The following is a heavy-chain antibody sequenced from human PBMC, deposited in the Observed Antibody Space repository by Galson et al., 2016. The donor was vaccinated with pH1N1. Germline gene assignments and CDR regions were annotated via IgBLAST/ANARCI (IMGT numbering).Heavy chain of an antibody. Sequence: SLRLSCAASGFTFEDFALHWVRQGPGKGPEWVSGISWNRGAIDYAESVKGRFTISRDNAKNSLYLQMDSLRAEDTALYYCVKDRAFYYDSSGYDYAFDIWGQGTMVTVAS. J-gene: IGHJ3*02. CDR3: VKDRAFYYDSSGYDYAFDI. CDR2: ISWNRGAI. V-gene: IGHV3-9*01. CDR1: GFTFEDFA. D-gene: IGHD3-22*01.